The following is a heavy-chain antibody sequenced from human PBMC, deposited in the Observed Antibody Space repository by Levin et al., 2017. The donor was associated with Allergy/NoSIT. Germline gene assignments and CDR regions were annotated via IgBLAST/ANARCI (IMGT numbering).Heavy chain of an antibody. D-gene: IGHD6-13*01. CDR1: GFTFSSYA. CDR2: ISGSGGST. CDR3: AKDGFAEAGYYVDY. J-gene: IGHJ4*02. V-gene: IGHV3-23*01. Sequence: GESLKISCAASGFTFSSYAMSWVRQAPGKGLEWVSTISGSGGSTYYADSVKGRFTISRDNSKNALYVQMNSLRAEDTAVYYCAKDGFAEAGYYVDYWGQGTRVTVSS.